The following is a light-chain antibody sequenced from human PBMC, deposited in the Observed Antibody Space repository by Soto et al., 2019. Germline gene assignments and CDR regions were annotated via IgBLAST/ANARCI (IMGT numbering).Light chain of an antibody. V-gene: IGKV1-5*01. CDR2: DAF. CDR1: QSISSW. CDR3: LQHNSYPLT. J-gene: IGKJ3*01. Sequence: DIQMTQSPASLSASVGDRVTITCRASQSISSWLAWYQQKPGKAPKLLIFDAFSLESGVPSRFSGSRSGTEFTLTISSLQPEDSATYYCLQHNSYPLTSGPGTKVDIK.